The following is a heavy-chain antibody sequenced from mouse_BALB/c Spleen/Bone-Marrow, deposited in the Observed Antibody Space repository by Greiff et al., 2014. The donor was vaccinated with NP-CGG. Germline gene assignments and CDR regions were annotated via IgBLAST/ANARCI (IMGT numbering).Heavy chain of an antibody. V-gene: IGHV14-3*02. CDR3: AAYYYGSSQFAY. J-gene: IGHJ3*01. CDR2: IDPANGNT. Sequence: EVQLQQSGAELAKPGASVKLSCTASGFNIKDTYMHWVKQRPEQGLEWIGRIDPANGNTKYDPKFQGKATITADTSSNTAYLQLSSLTSEDTAVYYCAAYYYGSSQFAYWGQGTLVTVPA. CDR1: GFNIKDTY. D-gene: IGHD1-1*01.